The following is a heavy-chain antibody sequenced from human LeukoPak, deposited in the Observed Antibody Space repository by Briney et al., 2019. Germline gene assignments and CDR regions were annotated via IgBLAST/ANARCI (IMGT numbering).Heavy chain of an antibody. CDR1: GFTFSNYY. D-gene: IGHD5-24*01. J-gene: IGHJ4*02. CDR2: ISVSGAST. CDR3: AKDRMMAPSTTDY. Sequence: GGSLRLSCAASGFTFSNYYMNWVRQAPGKGLEWVSAISVSGASTFYADSVKGRFTISRDNSKSTLALQMNSMRAEATAVYYCAKDRMMAPSTTDYWGKGTLVTVSA. V-gene: IGHV3-23*01.